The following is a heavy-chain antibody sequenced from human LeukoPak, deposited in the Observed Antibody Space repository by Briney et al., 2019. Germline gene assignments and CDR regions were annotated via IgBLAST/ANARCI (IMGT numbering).Heavy chain of an antibody. V-gene: IGHV1-46*01. D-gene: IGHD3-10*01. CDR2: INPSGGST. J-gene: IGHJ4*02. Sequence: ASVKVSCKASGYTFTSYYMHWVRQAPGQGLEWMGIINPSGGSTSYAQKFQGRVTMTRDTSTSTVYMELRSLRSEDTAVYYCARDHEYYYGSGSYYPGGCDYWGQGTLVTVPS. CDR1: GYTFTSYY. CDR3: ARDHEYYYGSGSYYPGGCDY.